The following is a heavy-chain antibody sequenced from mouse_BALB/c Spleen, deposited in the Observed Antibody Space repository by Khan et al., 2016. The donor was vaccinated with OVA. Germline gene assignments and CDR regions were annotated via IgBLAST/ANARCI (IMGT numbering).Heavy chain of an antibody. CDR1: GYTFTSYT. CDR3: ARTHER. V-gene: IGHV1-4*01. Sequence: QVQLKESGAELARPGASVTMSCKASGYTFTSYTMHWVKQRPGQGLEWIGYINPSSGYTKYNQKFKDKATLTADKSSSTAYMQLSSLTSEDCAVYYCARTHERWGQGTTLTVSS. CDR2: INPSSGYT. J-gene: IGHJ2*01.